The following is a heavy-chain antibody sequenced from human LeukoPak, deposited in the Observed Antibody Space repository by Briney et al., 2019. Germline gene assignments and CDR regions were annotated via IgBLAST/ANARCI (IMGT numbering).Heavy chain of an antibody. V-gene: IGHV4-59*11. J-gene: IGHJ4*02. D-gene: IGHD3-10*01. CDR2: IYQSGTS. Sequence: SETLSLTCTVSGGSISSHYWSWIRQPPGKGLEWIGYIYQSGTSNYNPSLKSRVTISVDLSKNQFSLKLRSVTAADTAVYYCAREGEYYYGSGSYRDYWGQGTLVTVSS. CDR1: GGSISSHY. CDR3: AREGEYYYGSGSYRDY.